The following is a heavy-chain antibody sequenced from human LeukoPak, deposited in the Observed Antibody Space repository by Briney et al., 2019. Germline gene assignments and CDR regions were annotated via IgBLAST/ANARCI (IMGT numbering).Heavy chain of an antibody. CDR3: VLQAEDGIRYFDWLSQYYFDY. Sequence: KPSETLSLTFAFYGGSFSGYYWSWIRQPPGKGLEWIGEINHSGSTNYHPSLKSRVTISVDTSKNQFSLKLSSVTAADTAVYYFVLQAEDGIRYFDWLSQYYFDYWGQGTLVTVSS. J-gene: IGHJ4*02. V-gene: IGHV4-34*01. CDR2: INHSGST. CDR1: GGSFSGYY. D-gene: IGHD3-9*01.